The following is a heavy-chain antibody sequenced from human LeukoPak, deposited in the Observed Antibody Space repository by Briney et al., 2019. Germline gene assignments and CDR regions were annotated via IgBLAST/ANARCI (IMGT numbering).Heavy chain of an antibody. Sequence: PGGSLRLSYAASGFTFSSYSMNWVRQAPGKGLEWVSSISSSSSYIYYADSVKGRFTISRDNAKNSLYLQMNSLRTEDTAVYYCARGAPIHYINGFFDFWGQGTLVTVSS. CDR3: ARGAPIHYINGFFDF. V-gene: IGHV3-21*01. J-gene: IGHJ4*02. CDR1: GFTFSSYS. CDR2: ISSSSSYI. D-gene: IGHD4-11*01.